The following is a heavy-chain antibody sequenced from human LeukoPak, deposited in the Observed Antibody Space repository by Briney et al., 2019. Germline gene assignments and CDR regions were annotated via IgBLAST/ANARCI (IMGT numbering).Heavy chain of an antibody. CDR2: ISGRAGAGNT. D-gene: IGHD6-13*01. V-gene: IGHV3-23*01. Sequence: GGSLRLSCAASGFTISSYGMNWVRQAPGKGLEWVSGISGRAGAGNTYYADSVKGRFTIFRDNSKNTLYLQMNSLRAEDTAVYYCAKDFVAQLTVLAWFDPWGQGTLVTVSS. CDR1: GFTISSYG. CDR3: AKDFVAQLTVLAWFDP. J-gene: IGHJ5*02.